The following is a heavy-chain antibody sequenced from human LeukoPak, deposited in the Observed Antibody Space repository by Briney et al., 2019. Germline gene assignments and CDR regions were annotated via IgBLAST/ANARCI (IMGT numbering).Heavy chain of an antibody. V-gene: IGHV3-72*01. CDR2: TRDRAHSYTT. CDR1: GFTVSSNY. Sequence: GGSLRLSCAASGFTVSSNYMSWVRQAPGKGLEWVGRTRDRAHSYTTEYAASVKGRHSISRDASQKSLYLQMNSLKVEDTAVYYCVRADRLGSDVYYFAEWGQGTLVTVSS. D-gene: IGHD3-16*01. J-gene: IGHJ4*02. CDR3: VRADRLGSDVYYFAE.